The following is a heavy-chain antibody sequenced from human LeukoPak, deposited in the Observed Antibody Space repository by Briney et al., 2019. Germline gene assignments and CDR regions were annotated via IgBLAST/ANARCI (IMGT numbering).Heavy chain of an antibody. D-gene: IGHD2-15*01. CDR1: GGTFSSYA. J-gene: IGHJ6*04. CDR3: ARDCSGGSCADYYGMDV. CDR2: IIPIFGTA. Sequence: SVKVSCKASGGTFSSYAISWVRQAPGQGLEWMGGIIPIFGTANYAQKFQGRVTVTADKSTSTAYMELSSLRSEDTAVYYCARDCSGGSCADYYGMDVWGKGTTVTVSS. V-gene: IGHV1-69*06.